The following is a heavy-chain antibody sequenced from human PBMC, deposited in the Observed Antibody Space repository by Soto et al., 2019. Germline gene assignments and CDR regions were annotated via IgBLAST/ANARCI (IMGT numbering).Heavy chain of an antibody. CDR1: GFTFNRFG. Sequence: AGGSLRLSCAASGFTFNRFGMHWVRQAPGKGLEWVAVIWYDGSHKYYGDSVKGRITISRDNSKNTLYLQMNSLRAEDTAVYYCARELGYESSGYGYSYYYAMDVWGQGTTVTVSS. D-gene: IGHD3-22*01. CDR3: ARELGYESSGYGYSYYYAMDV. V-gene: IGHV3-33*01. J-gene: IGHJ6*02. CDR2: IWYDGSHK.